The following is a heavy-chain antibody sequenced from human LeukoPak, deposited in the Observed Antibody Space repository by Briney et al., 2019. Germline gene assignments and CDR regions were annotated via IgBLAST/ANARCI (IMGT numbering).Heavy chain of an antibody. CDR2: IYFSGST. J-gene: IGHJ4*02. V-gene: IGHV4-39*01. Sequence: PSETLSLTCTVSGASISSSTYYWGWIRRPPGKGLEWIGSIYFSGSTYHNPSLKSRVTVSVDTSKNQFSLKLSSVTAADTAVYYCVRGSTLRHYQYWGQGTLVTVSS. CDR3: VRGSTLRHYQY. D-gene: IGHD3-16*01. CDR1: GASISSSTYY.